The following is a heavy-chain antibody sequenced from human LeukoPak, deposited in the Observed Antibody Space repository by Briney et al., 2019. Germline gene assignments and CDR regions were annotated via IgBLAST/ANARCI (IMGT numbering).Heavy chain of an antibody. D-gene: IGHD2-21*01. J-gene: IGHJ4*02. Sequence: GGSLRLSCAASGFTFSSYSMNWVRQAPGKGLEWVSGISGSGGNTYYADSVKGRFTISRDNSKNNLFLQMSSLRADDTAIYYCATEKGDSPDYWGQGTLVTVSS. CDR2: ISGSGGNT. CDR3: ATEKGDSPDY. CDR1: GFTFSSYS. V-gene: IGHV3-23*01.